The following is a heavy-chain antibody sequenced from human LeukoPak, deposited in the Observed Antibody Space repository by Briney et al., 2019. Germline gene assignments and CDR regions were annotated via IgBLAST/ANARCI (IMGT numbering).Heavy chain of an antibody. CDR1: GFTFGDYA. Sequence: GGSLRLSCTASGFTFGDYAMSWVRQAPGKGLEWVGLIRSKAYGGTTEYAASVKGRFTISRDDSKSLAYLQMNSLKTADTAVYYCTRVLIYYGSLDWLDPWGQGTLVTVSS. V-gene: IGHV3-49*04. CDR2: IRSKAYGGTT. D-gene: IGHD3-22*01. CDR3: TRVLIYYGSLDWLDP. J-gene: IGHJ5*02.